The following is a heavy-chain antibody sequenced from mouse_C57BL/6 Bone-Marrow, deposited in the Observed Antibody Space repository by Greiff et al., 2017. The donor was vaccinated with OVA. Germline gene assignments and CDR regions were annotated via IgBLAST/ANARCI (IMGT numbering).Heavy chain of an antibody. CDR2: IYYSGTI. J-gene: IGHJ1*03. CDR1: GISITTGNYR. V-gene: IGHV3-5*01. D-gene: IGHD1-1*01. Sequence: ESGPGLVKPSQTVFLTCTVTGISITTGNYRWSWIRQFPGNKLEWIGYIYYSGTITYNPSLTRRTTITRDTPKNQFFLEMNSLTAEDTATYYCARDCYGSSYDWYFDVWGTGTTVTVSS. CDR3: ARDCYGSSYDWYFDV.